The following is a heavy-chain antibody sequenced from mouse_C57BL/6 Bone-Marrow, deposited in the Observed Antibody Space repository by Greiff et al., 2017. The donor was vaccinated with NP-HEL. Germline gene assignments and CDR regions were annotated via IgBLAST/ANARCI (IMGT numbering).Heavy chain of an antibody. Sequence: QVQLKHPGAELVMPGASVKLSCKASGYTFTSYWMHWVKQRPGQGLEWIGEIDPSDSYTNYNQKFKGKSTLTVDKSSSTAYMQLSSLTSEDSAVYYCAREKDYDYDEGAWFAYWGQGTLVTVSA. D-gene: IGHD2-4*01. V-gene: IGHV1-69*01. CDR2: IDPSDSYT. J-gene: IGHJ3*01. CDR1: GYTFTSYW. CDR3: AREKDYDYDEGAWFAY.